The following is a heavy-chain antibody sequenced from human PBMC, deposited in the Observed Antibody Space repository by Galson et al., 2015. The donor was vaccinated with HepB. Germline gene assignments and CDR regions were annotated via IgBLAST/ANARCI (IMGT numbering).Heavy chain of an antibody. CDR1: GVTFTTQT. J-gene: IGHJ4*02. D-gene: IGHD5-18*01. CDR3: ARGGYSYASDYFDY. Sequence: SLRLSCAASGVTFTTQTVSWVRQAPGEGLEWVSAISGDGTVRNYADSVKGRFTVSRDNFKNTVYLQMNSLRAEDTAVYYCARGGYSYASDYFDYWGQGTLVTVSS. CDR2: ISGDGTVR. V-gene: IGHV3-23*01.